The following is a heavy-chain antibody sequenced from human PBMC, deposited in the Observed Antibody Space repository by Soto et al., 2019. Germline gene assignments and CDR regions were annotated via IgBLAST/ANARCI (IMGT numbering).Heavy chain of an antibody. CDR1: GFTFSSYA. V-gene: IGHV3-30-3*01. CDR3: ARGGGAHSSGWYSLYYYGMDV. D-gene: IGHD6-19*01. Sequence: HPGGSLRLSCAASGFTFSSYAMHWVRQAPGKGLEWVAVISYDGSNKYYADSVKGRFTISRDNSKNTLYLQMNSLRAEDTAVYYCARGGGAHSSGWYSLYYYGMDVWGQGTTVTVSS. CDR2: ISYDGSNK. J-gene: IGHJ6*02.